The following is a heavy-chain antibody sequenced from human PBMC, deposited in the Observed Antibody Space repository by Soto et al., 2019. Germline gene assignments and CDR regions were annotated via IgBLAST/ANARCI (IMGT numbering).Heavy chain of an antibody. V-gene: IGHV1-2*02. CDR3: ARDERSYGEPPFDY. J-gene: IGHJ4*02. Sequence: ASVKVSCKASGFTFTVYYIHWVRQAPGQGLEWMGWIKSDGGDPKYAQKFQDRVTMTRDTSMNTVYMELSSLRSDDSAVYYCARDERSYGEPPFDYWGQGTLVTVSS. D-gene: IGHD3-16*01. CDR2: IKSDGGDP. CDR1: GFTFTVYY.